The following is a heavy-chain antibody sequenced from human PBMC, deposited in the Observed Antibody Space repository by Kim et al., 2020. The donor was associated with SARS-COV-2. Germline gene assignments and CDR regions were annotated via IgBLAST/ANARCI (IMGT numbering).Heavy chain of an antibody. CDR3: ARAGAVAGRYYFDY. V-gene: IGHV3-7*03. CDR2: IKQDGSEE. J-gene: IGHJ4*02. D-gene: IGHD6-19*01. Sequence: GGSLRLSCAVSGFTFSNYWMNWISQAPGKGLEWVANIKQDGSEEYYVDSVKGRFTISRDNAKNSLYLQMNSLRAEDTAVYYCARAGAVAGRYYFDYWGQGTLVSVSS. CDR1: GFTFSNYW.